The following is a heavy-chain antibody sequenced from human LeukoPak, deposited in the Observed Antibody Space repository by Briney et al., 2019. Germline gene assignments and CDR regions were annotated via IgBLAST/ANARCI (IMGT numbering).Heavy chain of an antibody. V-gene: IGHV3-11*01. Sequence: GGSLRLSCAASGFTFSDYYMSWIRQAPGKGLEWVSYISSSGSTIYYADSVKGRFTISRDNAKNSLYLQMNSLRAEDTAVYYCASFTYYYDSSGSPPVDYWGQGTLVTVSS. CDR2: ISSSGSTI. CDR1: GFTFSDYY. D-gene: IGHD3-22*01. CDR3: ASFTYYYDSSGSPPVDY. J-gene: IGHJ4*02.